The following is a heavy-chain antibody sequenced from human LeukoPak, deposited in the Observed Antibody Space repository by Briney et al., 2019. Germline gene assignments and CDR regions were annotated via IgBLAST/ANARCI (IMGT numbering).Heavy chain of an antibody. J-gene: IGHJ4*02. D-gene: IGHD3-22*01. V-gene: IGHV3-23*01. CDR2: ISGSGGST. CDR1: GFTFSTYA. Sequence: PGGSLRLSCAASGFTFSTYAMSWVRQAPGKGLEWVSAISGSGGSTYYADSVKGRFTISRDNSKNTLYLQMNSLRAEDTALYYCAKDLRIDLGDSSGYSHLGGQGTLVTVSS. CDR3: AKDLRIDLGDSSGYSHL.